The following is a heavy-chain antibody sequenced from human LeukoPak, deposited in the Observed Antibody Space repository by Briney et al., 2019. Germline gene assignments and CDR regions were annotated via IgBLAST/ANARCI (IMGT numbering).Heavy chain of an antibody. J-gene: IGHJ4*02. CDR3: ACECIVATSIDY. CDR2: INSDGSST. Sequence: GGSLRLSCAASGFTFSSYRMLWVRQAPGKGLVWVSRINSDGSSTSYAHSGKGRFTISRDNAKNSLYLQMNSLRAEDTAVYYCACECIVATSIDYWGQGTLVTVSS. CDR1: GFTFSSYR. D-gene: IGHD5-12*01. V-gene: IGHV3-74*01.